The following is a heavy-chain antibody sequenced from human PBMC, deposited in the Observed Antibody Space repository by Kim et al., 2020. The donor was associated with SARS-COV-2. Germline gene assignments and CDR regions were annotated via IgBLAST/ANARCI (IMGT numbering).Heavy chain of an antibody. CDR2: IYYSGST. J-gene: IGHJ4*02. V-gene: IGHV4-31*03. CDR1: GGSISSGGYY. CDR3: ARGVATTGFDY. Sequence: SETLSLTCTVSGGSISSGGYYWSWIRQHPGKGLEWIGYIYYSGSTYYNPSLKSRVTISVDTSKNQFSLKLSSVTAADTAVYYCARGVATTGFDYWGQGTLVTVSS. D-gene: IGHD1-1*01.